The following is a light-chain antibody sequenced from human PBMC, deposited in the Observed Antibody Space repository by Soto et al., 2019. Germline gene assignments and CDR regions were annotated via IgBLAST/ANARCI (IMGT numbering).Light chain of an antibody. CDR2: AAS. V-gene: IGKV3-15*01. CDR1: QSVGKN. J-gene: IGKJ2*01. Sequence: EIVMTQSPASLSVSPGERATLSCRASQSVGKNLAWYQQKPGQAPRLLIYAASTRATGISARFSGSGSGTEFTLTISSLQSEDSAVYYCQQNNNWPPGTFGQGTKLEIK. CDR3: QQNNNWPPGT.